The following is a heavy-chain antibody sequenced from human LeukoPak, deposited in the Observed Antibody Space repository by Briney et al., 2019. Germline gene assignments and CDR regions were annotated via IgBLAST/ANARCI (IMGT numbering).Heavy chain of an antibody. D-gene: IGHD1-1*01. J-gene: IGHJ4*02. CDR2: ISSSGSTI. V-gene: IGHV3-11*01. Sequence: GGSLRLSCAASGFTFSDYYMSWIRQAPGKGLKWVSYISSSGSTIYYADSVKGRFTISRDNAKNSLYLQMNSLRAEDTAVYYCASGQQLNYFDYWGQGNLVTVSS. CDR1: GFTFSDYY. CDR3: ASGQQLNYFDY.